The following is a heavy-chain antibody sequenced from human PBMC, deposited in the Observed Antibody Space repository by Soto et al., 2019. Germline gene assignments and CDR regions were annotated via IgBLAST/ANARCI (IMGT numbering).Heavy chain of an antibody. CDR1: GYTFTGYY. D-gene: IGHD1-7*01. V-gene: IGHV1-2*04. CDR2: INPNSGGT. J-gene: IGHJ6*02. CDR3: ARDITGTPRGLDYYYGMDV. Sequence: ASVKVSCKASGYTFTGYYMHWVRQAPGQGLEWMGWINPNSGGTNYAQKFQGWVTMTRDTSISTAYMELSRLRSDDTAVYYCARDITGTPRGLDYYYGMDVWGQGTTVTVSS.